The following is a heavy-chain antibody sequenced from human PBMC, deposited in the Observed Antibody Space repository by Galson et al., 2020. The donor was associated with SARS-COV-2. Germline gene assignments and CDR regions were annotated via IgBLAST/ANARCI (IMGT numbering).Heavy chain of an antibody. CDR2: IYYSGST. Sequence: ETSETLSLTCTVSGGSISSGGYYWSWIRQHPGKGLEGIGYIYYSGSTYSNPSLKSRVTISVDTSKNQFSLKLSSVTAADTAVYYCARVRTTMIVVVITSDAFDIWGQGTMVTVSS. D-gene: IGHD3-22*01. J-gene: IGHJ3*02. CDR1: GGSISSGGYY. CDR3: ARVRTTMIVVVITSDAFDI. V-gene: IGHV4-31*03.